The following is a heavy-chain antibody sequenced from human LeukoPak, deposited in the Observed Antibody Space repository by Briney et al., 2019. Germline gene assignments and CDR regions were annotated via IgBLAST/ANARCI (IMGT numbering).Heavy chain of an antibody. D-gene: IGHD3-22*01. CDR3: AGNYYDSIYRPF. CDR1: GDPISSYY. Sequence: AETLTLTCTLSGDPISSYYESWIRQPPGKALEWIWYIHFGGRPNSHPSIMNRLTISVDTSTNQFSLKLSSVTAADTAVYYCAGNYYDSIYRPFWGQGTMVTVSS. J-gene: IGHJ3*01. CDR2: IHFGGRP. V-gene: IGHV4-59*01.